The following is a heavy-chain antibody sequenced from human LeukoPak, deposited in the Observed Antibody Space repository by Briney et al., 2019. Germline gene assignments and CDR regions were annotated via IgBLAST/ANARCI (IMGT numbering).Heavy chain of an antibody. CDR1: GDSVSSNSAA. Sequence: SQTLSLTCAISGDSVSSNSAAWNWIRQSPSRGLEWLGRTYYRSKWYNDYAVSVKSRITINPDTSKNQFSLQLNSVTPEDTAVYYCARGSSWYEGWYAPGDWFDPWGQGTLVTVSS. CDR2: TYYRSKWYN. V-gene: IGHV6-1*01. D-gene: IGHD6-13*01. J-gene: IGHJ5*02. CDR3: ARGSSWYEGWYAPGDWFDP.